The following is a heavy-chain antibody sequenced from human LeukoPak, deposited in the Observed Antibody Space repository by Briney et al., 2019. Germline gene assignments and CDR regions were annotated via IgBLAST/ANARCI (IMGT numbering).Heavy chain of an antibody. CDR1: GGTFSSYA. CDR2: IIPIFGTA. J-gene: IGHJ4*02. V-gene: IGHV1-69*13. Sequence: GASVKVSCKASGGTFSSYAISWVRQAPGQGLEWMGGIIPIFGTANYAQKFQGRVTITADESTSTAYMELSSLRSEDTAVYYCARVNTYIEKQQLVYFFDYWGQGTLVTVSS. D-gene: IGHD6-13*01. CDR3: ARVNTYIEKQQLVYFFDY.